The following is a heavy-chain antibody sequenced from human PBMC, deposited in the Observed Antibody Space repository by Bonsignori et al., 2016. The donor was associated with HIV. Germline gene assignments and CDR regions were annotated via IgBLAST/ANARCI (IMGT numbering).Heavy chain of an antibody. Sequence: GGSLRLSCAASGFTVSSNYMSWVRQAPGKGLEWVSVIYSGGSTYYADSVKGRFTMSRDNSKNTLYLQMNSLRAEDTAVYYCARVDYIAVAGNDAFDIWGQGTMVTVSS. D-gene: IGHD6-19*01. CDR2: IYSGGST. CDR1: GFTVSSNY. J-gene: IGHJ3*02. V-gene: IGHV3-53*01. CDR3: ARVDYIAVAGNDAFDI.